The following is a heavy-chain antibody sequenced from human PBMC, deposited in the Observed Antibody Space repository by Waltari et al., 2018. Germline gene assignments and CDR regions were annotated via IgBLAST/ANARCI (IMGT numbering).Heavy chain of an antibody. CDR1: GGSISSGDYY. J-gene: IGHJ4*02. D-gene: IGHD5-12*01. CDR3: ARDHDGYNGPGFDY. V-gene: IGHV4-30-4*08. CDR2: IYYSVST. Sequence: QVQLQESGPGLVKPSQTLSLTCTVSGGSISSGDYYWSWIRQPPGKGLEWIGYIYYSVSTYYNPALKSRVTISVDASKNQFSLKRSVVTAADTAVYYCARDHDGYNGPGFDYWGQGTLVTVSS.